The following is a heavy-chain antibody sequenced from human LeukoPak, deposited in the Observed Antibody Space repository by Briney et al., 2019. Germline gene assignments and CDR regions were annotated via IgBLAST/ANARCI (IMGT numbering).Heavy chain of an antibody. V-gene: IGHV4-59*08. D-gene: IGHD3-3*02. CDR1: GGSISSYY. CDR2: IYYSGST. J-gene: IGHJ4*02. CDR3: ASGHFWSGPRAPI. Sequence: SETLSLTFTVSGGSISSYYWSWIRQPPGKGLEWIGYIYYSGSTNYNPSLKSRVTISVDTSKNQFSLKLSSVTAADTAVYYCASGHFWSGPRAPIWGQGTLVTVSS.